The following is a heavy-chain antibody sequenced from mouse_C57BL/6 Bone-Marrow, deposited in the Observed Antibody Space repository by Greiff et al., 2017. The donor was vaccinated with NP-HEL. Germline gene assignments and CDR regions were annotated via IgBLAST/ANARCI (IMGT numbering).Heavy chain of an antibody. D-gene: IGHD1-1*01. CDR3: ARGAYYGSSYRFAY. CDR2: IYPRSGNT. CDR1: GYTFTSYG. V-gene: IGHV1-81*01. Sequence: VKLMESGAELARPGASVKLSCKASGYTFTSYGISWVKQRTGQGLEWIGEIYPRSGNTYYNEKFKGKATLTADKSSSTAYMELRSLTSEDSAVYFCARGAYYGSSYRFAYWGQGTLVTVSA. J-gene: IGHJ3*01.